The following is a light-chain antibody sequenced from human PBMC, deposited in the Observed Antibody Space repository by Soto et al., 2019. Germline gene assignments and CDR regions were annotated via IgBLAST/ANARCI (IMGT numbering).Light chain of an antibody. CDR1: DSNY. Sequence: QSALTQPPSASGSPGQSVTISCTGTDSNYVSWYQQHPGKAPKLLIYEVIKRPSGVPDRFSGSKSGNTASLTVSGLQAEDEADYHCTSYAGNNNLVFGGGTKRTVL. J-gene: IGLJ2*01. V-gene: IGLV2-8*01. CDR3: TSYAGNNNLV. CDR2: EVI.